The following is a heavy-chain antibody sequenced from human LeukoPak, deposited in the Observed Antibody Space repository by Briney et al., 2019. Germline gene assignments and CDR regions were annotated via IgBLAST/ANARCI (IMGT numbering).Heavy chain of an antibody. CDR3: ARTTEGGYTYDYFYYYYMDV. D-gene: IGHD5-18*01. CDR1: GGSINSYY. V-gene: IGHV4-59*01. Sequence: SETLSLTCTVSGGSINSYYWSWIRQPPGKGLECIGYIHYTGSTNYNPSLKSRVTISVDTSKNQFSLKLSSVTTADTAVYYCARTTEGGYTYDYFYYYYMDVWGKGTTVTISS. CDR2: IHYTGST. J-gene: IGHJ6*03.